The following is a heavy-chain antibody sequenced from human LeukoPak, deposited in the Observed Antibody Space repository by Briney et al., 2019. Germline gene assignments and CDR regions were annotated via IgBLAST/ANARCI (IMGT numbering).Heavy chain of an antibody. CDR3: ARGDSSSWYSPNLDY. CDR2: IYPGDSDT. J-gene: IGHJ4*02. Sequence: GESLKISCKGSGYSFTSYWIAWVRQMPGKGLEWVGIIYPGDSDTRYSPSFQGQVTISADKSIRTAYLQWSSLQASDPAMYYCARGDSSSWYSPNLDYWGQGTLVTVSS. V-gene: IGHV5-51*01. CDR1: GYSFTSYW. D-gene: IGHD6-13*01.